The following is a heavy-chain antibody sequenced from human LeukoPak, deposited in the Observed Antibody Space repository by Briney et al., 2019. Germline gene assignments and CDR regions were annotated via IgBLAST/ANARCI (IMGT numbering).Heavy chain of an antibody. Sequence: SVKVSCKASGGTFSSYAISWVRQAPGQGLERMGGIIPIFGTANYAQKFQGRVTITTDESTSTAYMELSSLRSEDTAVYYCATQGITGTTQRVNDAFDIWGQGTMVTVSS. CDR3: ATQGITGTTQRVNDAFDI. J-gene: IGHJ3*02. V-gene: IGHV1-69*05. CDR2: IIPIFGTA. D-gene: IGHD1-7*01. CDR1: GGTFSSYA.